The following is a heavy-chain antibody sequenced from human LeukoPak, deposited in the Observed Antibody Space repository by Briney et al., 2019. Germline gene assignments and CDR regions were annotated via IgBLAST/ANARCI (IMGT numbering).Heavy chain of an antibody. CDR1: GYAFTGYY. J-gene: IGHJ4*02. V-gene: IGHV1-2*02. D-gene: IGHD5-18*01. Sequence: ASVKVSCKASGYAFTGYYMHWVRQAPGQGLEWMGWINPNSGGTNYAQKFQGRVTMTRDTSISTAYMELSRLRSDDTAVYYCAREWDTAMVIDYWGQGTLVTVSS. CDR2: INPNSGGT. CDR3: AREWDTAMVIDY.